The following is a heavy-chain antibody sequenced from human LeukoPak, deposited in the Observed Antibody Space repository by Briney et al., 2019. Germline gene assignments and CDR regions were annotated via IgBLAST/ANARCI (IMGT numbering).Heavy chain of an antibody. V-gene: IGHV3-23*01. CDR1: GFTLSNSV. CDR3: ARVPSRGGYYYEY. Sequence: GGSLRLSCAASGFTLSNSVMSWVRLAPGKGLEWVSSMSGSDGKTYYADSVKGRFSISRDNSENTLYLQMTSLRVEDMAVYHCARVPSRGGYYYEYWGQGTQVTVSS. CDR2: MSGSDGKT. D-gene: IGHD3-22*01. J-gene: IGHJ4*02.